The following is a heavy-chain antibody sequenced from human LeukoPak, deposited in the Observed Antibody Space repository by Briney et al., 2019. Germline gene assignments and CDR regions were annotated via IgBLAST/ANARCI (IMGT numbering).Heavy chain of an antibody. CDR1: GFTFSSYA. CDR2: ISGSGGST. CDR3: AKSPDLDLLPDTGYFDY. V-gene: IGHV3-23*01. J-gene: IGHJ4*02. Sequence: AGGSLRLSCAASGFTFSSYAMSWVRQAPGKGLEWVSDISGSGGSTYYADSVKGRFTISRDNSKNTLYLQMNSLRAEDTAVYYCAKSPDLDLLPDTGYFDYWGQGTLVTVSS. D-gene: IGHD5-18*01.